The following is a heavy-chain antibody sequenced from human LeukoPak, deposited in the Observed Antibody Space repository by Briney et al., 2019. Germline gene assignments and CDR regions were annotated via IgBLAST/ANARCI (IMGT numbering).Heavy chain of an antibody. CDR1: GGSISSHY. CDR2: IYYSGST. V-gene: IGHV4-59*11. CDR3: ARVHSSWYAGGIDY. Sequence: SETLSLTCTVSGGSISSHYWSWIRQPPGKGLEWIGYIYYSGSTNYSPSLKSRVTISVDTSKNQFSLKLSSVTAADTAVYYCARVHSSWYAGGIDYWGQGTLVTVSS. D-gene: IGHD6-13*01. J-gene: IGHJ4*02.